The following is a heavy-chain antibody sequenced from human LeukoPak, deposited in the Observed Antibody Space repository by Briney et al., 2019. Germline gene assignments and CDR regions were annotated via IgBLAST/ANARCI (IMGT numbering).Heavy chain of an antibody. CDR3: ARDQGLLPFDY. V-gene: IGHV3-23*01. CDR2: ISGSGGST. Sequence: GGSLRLSCAASGFTFSSYAMSWVRQAPGKGLEWVSAISGSGGSTYYADSVKGQFTISRDNSKNTLYLQMNSLRAEDTAVYYCARDQGLLPFDYWGQGTLVTVSS. J-gene: IGHJ4*02. CDR1: GFTFSSYA. D-gene: IGHD3-22*01.